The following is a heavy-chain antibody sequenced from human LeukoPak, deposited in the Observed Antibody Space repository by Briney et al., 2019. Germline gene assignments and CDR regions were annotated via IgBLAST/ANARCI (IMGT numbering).Heavy chain of an antibody. CDR2: INPNSGGT. CDR1: GYTFTGYY. Sequence: ASVKVSCKASGYTFTGYYMHWVRQAPGQGLEWMGWINPNSGGTIYAQKFQDRVTMTRDTSISTAYMELSRVRSDDTAVYYCARSSSWYKKCFDYWGQGTLVTVSS. V-gene: IGHV1-2*02. CDR3: ARSSSWYKKCFDY. D-gene: IGHD6-13*01. J-gene: IGHJ4*02.